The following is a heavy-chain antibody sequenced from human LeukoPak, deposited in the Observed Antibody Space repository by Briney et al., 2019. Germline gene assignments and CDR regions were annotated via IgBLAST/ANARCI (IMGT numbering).Heavy chain of an antibody. D-gene: IGHD3-22*01. Sequence: GGSLRLSCAASGFTFSNAWMSWVRQAPGKGLEWXGXXXSKTDGGTTDYAAPVKGRFTISRDDSKNTLYLQMNSLKTEDTAVYYCTTDYYDSSGYYPFDYWGQGTLVTVSS. CDR2: XXSKTDGGTT. CDR1: GFTFSNAW. V-gene: IGHV3-15*01. CDR3: TTDYYDSSGYYPFDY. J-gene: IGHJ4*02.